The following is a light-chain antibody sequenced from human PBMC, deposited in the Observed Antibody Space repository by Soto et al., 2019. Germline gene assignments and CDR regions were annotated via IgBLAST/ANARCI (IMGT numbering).Light chain of an antibody. CDR1: QDISNY. J-gene: IGKJ1*01. CDR2: RAS. CDR3: YQYRTLPPIW. Sequence: IQVTQSPSSLSASVGDRVTITCQASQDISNYLSQYQQKPGKAPKILIYRASSLESGVPSRFSGSGSGTEYTISISDLHPDEDGTRDCYQYRTLPPIWFGQ. V-gene: IGKV1-33*01.